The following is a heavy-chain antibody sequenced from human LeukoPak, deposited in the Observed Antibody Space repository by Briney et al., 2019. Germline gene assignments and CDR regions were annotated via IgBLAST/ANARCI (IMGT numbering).Heavy chain of an antibody. Sequence: SQTLSLTCAISGDSVSSNSAAWNWIRQSPSRGLEWLGRTYYRSKWYNDYAVSVKSRITINPDTSKNQFSLQLNSVTPEDTAVYYCARAGKYSSSRAYYYYMDVWGKGTTVTISS. CDR2: TYYRSKWYN. D-gene: IGHD6-13*01. J-gene: IGHJ6*03. V-gene: IGHV6-1*01. CDR1: GDSVSSNSAA. CDR3: ARAGKYSSSRAYYYYMDV.